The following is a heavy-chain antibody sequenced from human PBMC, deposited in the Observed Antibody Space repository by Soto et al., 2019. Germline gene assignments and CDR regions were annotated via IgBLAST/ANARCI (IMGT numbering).Heavy chain of an antibody. CDR2: ISWNSGSI. V-gene: IGHV3-9*01. Sequence: EVQLVESGGGLVQPGRSLRLSCAASGFTFDDYAMHWVRQAPGKGLAWVSGISWNSGSIGYADSVKGRFTISRDNAKNPLYLKMHSLRAEDTALYSCAKRGVWGYSGYDSWYFDLWGRGTLVTVSS. CDR1: GFTFDDYA. D-gene: IGHD5-12*01. CDR3: AKRGVWGYSGYDSWYFDL. J-gene: IGHJ2*01.